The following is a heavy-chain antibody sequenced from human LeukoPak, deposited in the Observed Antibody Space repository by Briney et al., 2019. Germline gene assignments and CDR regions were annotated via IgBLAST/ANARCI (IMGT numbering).Heavy chain of an antibody. CDR2: IFQNGSP. D-gene: IGHD1-26*01. Sequence: PSDTLPLNRAVSGGPISSGGYSWAWLRQPPGKGLEWIGYIFQNGSPSYNPSLRSRVIISVDTSRNQFSLKLNSVTAADTAMYYCARDRAGLGLLDFWGTGTMITVSS. CDR3: ARDRAGLGLLDF. J-gene: IGHJ3*01. V-gene: IGHV4-30-2*01. CDR1: GGPISSGGYS.